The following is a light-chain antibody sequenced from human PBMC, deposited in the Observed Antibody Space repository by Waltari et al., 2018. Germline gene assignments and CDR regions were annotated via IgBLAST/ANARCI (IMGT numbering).Light chain of an antibody. J-gene: IGLJ3*02. Sequence: QSVLTQPPLASGTPGQRVTISCSGNSSNIGINTVTWYQQLPGTAPKLLISATYHWPSGVPDRFSAFKSDTSASLAISGLQSEDEADYFCATWDDSLNGRVFGGGTKLAVL. CDR2: ATY. V-gene: IGLV1-44*01. CDR1: SSNIGINT. CDR3: ATWDDSLNGRV.